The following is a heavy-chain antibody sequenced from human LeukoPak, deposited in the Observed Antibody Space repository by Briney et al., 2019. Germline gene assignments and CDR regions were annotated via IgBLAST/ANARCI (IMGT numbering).Heavy chain of an antibody. V-gene: IGHV4-59*08. CDR3: ARHRDCYDT. Sequence: KSSETLSLTCTVSGSSINNNFWTWIWQPPGKGLEWIGYIYSSGSANYNPSLKSRVIISGDTSKNQISLKLTSVTAADTAVYFCARHRDCYDTWGHGTLVTVSS. D-gene: IGHD3-3*01. CDR1: GSSINNNF. J-gene: IGHJ4*01. CDR2: IYSSGSA.